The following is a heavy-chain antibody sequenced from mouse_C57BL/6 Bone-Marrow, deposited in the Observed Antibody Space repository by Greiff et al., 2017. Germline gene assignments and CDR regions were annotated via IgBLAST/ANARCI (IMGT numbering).Heavy chain of an antibody. CDR1: GYTFTSYG. V-gene: IGHV1-81*01. D-gene: IGHD1-1*01. CDR2: INPRSGNT. J-gene: IGHJ3*01. CDR3: ARDRVIYYYGSSWLAY. Sequence: QVPLQQPGTELVRPGASVKLSCKASGYTFTSYGISWVKQRPGQGLEWIGEINPRSGNTDYNEKFKGKATLTADKSSSTAYMQLRSLTSEYSAVYFCARDRVIYYYGSSWLAYWGQGTLVTVSA.